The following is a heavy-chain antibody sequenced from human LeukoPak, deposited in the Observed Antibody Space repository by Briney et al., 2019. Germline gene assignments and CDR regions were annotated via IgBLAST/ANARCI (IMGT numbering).Heavy chain of an antibody. D-gene: IGHD2-15*01. CDR3: ARLWSTDCRGGSCPHQPNY. CDR2: IHYSGST. J-gene: IGHJ4*02. V-gene: IGHV4-39*01. Sequence: SETLSLTCTVSGGSISSSAYHWGWIRQPPGKGLEWIGSIHYSGSTYDNPSLKSRVTISVDTSKNQFSLKLSSVTAADTAVYYCARLWSTDCRGGSCPHQPNYWGQGTLVTVSS. CDR1: GGSISSSAYH.